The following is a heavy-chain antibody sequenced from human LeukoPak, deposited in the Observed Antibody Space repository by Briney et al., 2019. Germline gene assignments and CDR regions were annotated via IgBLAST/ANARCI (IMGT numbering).Heavy chain of an antibody. CDR2: ISSSGSTI. Sequence: GGSLRLSCAASGFTFGDYYISWIRQAPGKGLEWVSYISSSGSTIYYADSVKGRFTISRDNAKNSLYLQMNSLRAEDTAVYYCARVGSSYLYYYYMDVWGKGTTVTVSS. J-gene: IGHJ6*03. CDR1: GFTFGDYY. D-gene: IGHD6-13*01. V-gene: IGHV3-11*01. CDR3: ARVGSSYLYYYYMDV.